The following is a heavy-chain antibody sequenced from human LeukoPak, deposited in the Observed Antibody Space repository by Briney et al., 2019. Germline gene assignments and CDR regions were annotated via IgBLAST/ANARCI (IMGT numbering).Heavy chain of an antibody. CDR1: GGSISSYY. Sequence: SETLSLTCTVSGGSISSYYWSWIRQPPGKGLEWIGYITYSGSTNYNLSLKSRVTISVDTSKNQFSLKLSSVTAADTAVYCCARAPRRAWFDPWGQGTLVTVSS. CDR2: ITYSGST. V-gene: IGHV4-59*01. J-gene: IGHJ5*02. CDR3: ARAPRRAWFDP.